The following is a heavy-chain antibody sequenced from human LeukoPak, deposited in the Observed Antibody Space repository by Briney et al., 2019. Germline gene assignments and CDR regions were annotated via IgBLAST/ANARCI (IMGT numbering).Heavy chain of an antibody. Sequence: PGGSLRLSCAASGFTFSNAWMSWVRQAPGKGLEWVGRIKSKTDGGTTDYAAPVKGRFTISRDDSKNTLYLQMNSLKTEDTAVYYCTTDQGRQQLAPSHTKAEYFQHWGQGTLVTVSS. V-gene: IGHV3-15*01. J-gene: IGHJ1*01. CDR2: IKSKTDGGTT. D-gene: IGHD6-13*01. CDR3: TTDQGRQQLAPSHTKAEYFQH. CDR1: GFTFSNAW.